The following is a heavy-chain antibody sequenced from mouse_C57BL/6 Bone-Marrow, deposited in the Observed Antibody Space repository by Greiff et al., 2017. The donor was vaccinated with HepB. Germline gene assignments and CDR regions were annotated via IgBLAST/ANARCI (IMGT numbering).Heavy chain of an antibody. J-gene: IGHJ1*03. CDR3: ARDADYDYDRGYWYFDV. V-gene: IGHV7-1*01. CDR2: SRNKANDYTT. CDR1: GFTFSDFY. D-gene: IGHD2-4*01. Sequence: EVQVVESGGGLVQSGRSLRLSCATSGFTFSDFYMEWVRQAPGKGLEWIAASRNKANDYTTEYSASVKGRFIVSRDTSQSILYLQMNALRAEDTAIYYCARDADYDYDRGYWYFDVWGTGTTVTVSS.